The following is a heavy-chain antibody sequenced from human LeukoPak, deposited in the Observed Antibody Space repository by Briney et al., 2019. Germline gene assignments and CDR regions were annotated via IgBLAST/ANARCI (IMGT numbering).Heavy chain of an antibody. D-gene: IGHD6-13*01. V-gene: IGHV3-7*01. CDR1: GFTFGSYW. J-gene: IGHJ4*02. Sequence: QSGGSLRLSCAASGFTFGSYWMTWVRQAPGKGLEWVANIKQDGSEIYYVDSVKGRFTISRDNAKNSLYLQMNSLRVQDTAVYYCARCSSWRLFDYWGQGTLVTVSS. CDR2: IKQDGSEI. CDR3: ARCSSWRLFDY.